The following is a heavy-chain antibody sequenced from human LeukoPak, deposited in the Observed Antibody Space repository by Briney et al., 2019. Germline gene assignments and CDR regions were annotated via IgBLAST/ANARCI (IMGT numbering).Heavy chain of an antibody. CDR1: GGSISSGGYY. CDR2: IYHSGST. D-gene: IGHD3-22*01. J-gene: IGHJ4*02. V-gene: IGHV4-30-2*01. Sequence: SSETLSLTCTVSGGSISSGGYYWSWIRQPPGKGLEWIGYIYHSGSTYYNPSLKSRVTISVDRSKNQFSLKLSSVTAADTAVYYCARVQDYDSSGYYVSYFDYWGQGTLVTVSS. CDR3: ARVQDYDSSGYYVSYFDY.